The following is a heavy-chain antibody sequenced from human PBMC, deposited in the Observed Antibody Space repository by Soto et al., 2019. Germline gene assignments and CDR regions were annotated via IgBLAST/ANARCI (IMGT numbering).Heavy chain of an antibody. CDR2: ISGSDGST. D-gene: IGHD6-19*01. Sequence: EVQLLESGGGLVQPGGSLRLSCAASGFTFSSYAMSWVRQAPGKGLEWVSAISGSDGSTYYADSVKGRFTISRDNSKNTLYLQMTRLRAEDTAVYYCAKRGDSGWYEGAYYYYGMDVWGQGTTVTVSS. CDR3: AKRGDSGWYEGAYYYYGMDV. V-gene: IGHV3-23*01. J-gene: IGHJ6*02. CDR1: GFTFSSYA.